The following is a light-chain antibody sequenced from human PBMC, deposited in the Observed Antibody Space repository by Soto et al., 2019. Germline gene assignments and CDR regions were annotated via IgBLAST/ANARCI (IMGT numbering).Light chain of an antibody. CDR3: QQYYTFPYT. CDR2: WSS. CDR1: QNLLFNSNNKNY. J-gene: IGKJ2*01. V-gene: IGKV4-1*01. Sequence: DIVVTQSPDSLAVSRGERATITCKSSQNLLFNSNNKNYLAWYQQKPGQPPQLLIYWSSTRQSGVPDRFIGSGSGTDFTLTISRLQAEDVAVYFCQQYYTFPYTFGQGTKLEIK.